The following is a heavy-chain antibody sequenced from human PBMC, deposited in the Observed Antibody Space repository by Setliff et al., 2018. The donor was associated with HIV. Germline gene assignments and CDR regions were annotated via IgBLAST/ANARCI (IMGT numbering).Heavy chain of an antibody. Sequence: SGGSLRLSCAASGFTFSSFAMHWVRQAPGKGLEWVAVISYDVSNNFFADSVKGRFTISRDNSKDTLYLQMNSLRADDTALYYCAKDGGSGTYLPQLGYFDLWGRGTLVTVSS. CDR1: GFTFSSFA. CDR2: ISYDVSNN. J-gene: IGHJ2*01. D-gene: IGHD3-10*01. CDR3: AKDGGSGTYLPQLGYFDL. V-gene: IGHV3-30-3*01.